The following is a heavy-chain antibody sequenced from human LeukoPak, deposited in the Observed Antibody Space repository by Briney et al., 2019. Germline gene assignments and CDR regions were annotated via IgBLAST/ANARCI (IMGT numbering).Heavy chain of an antibody. CDR3: AKDRWYDGESGYFDH. D-gene: IGHD3-10*01. J-gene: IGHJ4*02. CDR2: LSGSVAAT. Sequence: PGGSLRLSCEASAFTLKNYAMAWVRQAPGKGLEWVSGLSGSVAATFYADSVKGRFTISRDNSNNTLYLRLNSLRAEDTAIYFCAKDRWYDGESGYFDHWGRGTLVTVSS. CDR1: AFTLKNYA. V-gene: IGHV3-23*01.